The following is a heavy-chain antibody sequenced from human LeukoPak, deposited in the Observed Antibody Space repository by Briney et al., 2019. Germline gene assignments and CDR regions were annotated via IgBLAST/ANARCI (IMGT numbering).Heavy chain of an antibody. D-gene: IGHD3-22*01. Sequence: SETLSLTCTVSGGSISSCGYYWVWIRQSPGKGLEGIGSVSHSGSTYYNPPLKSRVTISIDTSKNQFSLELRSATAADTAVYYCARHIMIVVTEYHFDDWGQGTQVSVSS. CDR1: GGSISSCGYY. CDR3: ARHIMIVVTEYHFDD. V-gene: IGHV4-39*01. J-gene: IGHJ4*02. CDR2: VSHSGST.